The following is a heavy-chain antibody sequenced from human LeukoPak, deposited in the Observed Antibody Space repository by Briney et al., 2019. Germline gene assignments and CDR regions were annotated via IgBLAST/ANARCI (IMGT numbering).Heavy chain of an antibody. CDR2: ISGSGGST. Sequence: GGSLRLSCAASGFTFSSYAMSWVRQAPGKGLEWASAISGSGGSTYYADSVKGRFTISRDNAKNSLYLQMNSLRAEDTAEYYCARALRYFGPSRFDMDVWGKGTTVTVSS. CDR3: ARALRYFGPSRFDMDV. J-gene: IGHJ6*03. CDR1: GFTFSSYA. V-gene: IGHV3-23*01. D-gene: IGHD3-9*01.